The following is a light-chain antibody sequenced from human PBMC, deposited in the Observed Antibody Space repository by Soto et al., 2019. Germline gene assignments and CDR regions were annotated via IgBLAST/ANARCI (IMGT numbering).Light chain of an antibody. CDR3: TSYAGSDTPVL. Sequence: SARTQPPSASGAPVQSGSLPCHGTSNDIGEYHYVSWYQQHPGKAPKLMIYEVTQRPSGVPHRFSGSKSGNTASLTVSGLQPDDEADYYCTSYAGSDTPVLFGGGTKVTVL. J-gene: IGLJ2*01. CDR1: SNDIGEYHY. CDR2: EVT. V-gene: IGLV2-8*01.